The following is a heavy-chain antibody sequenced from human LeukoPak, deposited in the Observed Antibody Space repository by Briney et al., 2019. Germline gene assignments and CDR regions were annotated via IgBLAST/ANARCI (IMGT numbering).Heavy chain of an antibody. V-gene: IGHV4-4*02. CDR1: GGSISSRNW. CDR3: ARDNGAIRAYYYHGMDV. Sequence: SETLSLTCAVSGGSISSRNWWSWVRQPPGKGLEWIGEIYHSGSINYNPSLKSRVTISVDKSKNQLSLGLTSVTAADTAVYYCARDNGAIRAYYYHGMDVWGQGTTVTVSS. CDR2: IYHSGSI. D-gene: IGHD2-8*01. J-gene: IGHJ6*02.